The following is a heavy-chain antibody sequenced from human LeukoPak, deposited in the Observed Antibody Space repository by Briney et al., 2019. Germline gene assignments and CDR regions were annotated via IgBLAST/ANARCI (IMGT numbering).Heavy chain of an antibody. CDR3: ARDRESSSWYGWFDP. CDR2: ISYDGSNK. Sequence: GGSLRLSCAASGFTFSSYAMHWVRQAPGKGLEWVAVISYDGSNKYYADSVKGRFTISRDNSKNTLYLQMNSLGAEDTAVYYCARDRESSSWYGWFDPWGQGTLVTVSS. V-gene: IGHV3-30*04. J-gene: IGHJ5*02. CDR1: GFTFSSYA. D-gene: IGHD6-13*01.